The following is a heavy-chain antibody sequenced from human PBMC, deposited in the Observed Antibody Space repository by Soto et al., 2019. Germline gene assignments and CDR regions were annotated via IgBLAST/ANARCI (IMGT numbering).Heavy chain of an antibody. CDR1: GFTFSSYS. J-gene: IGHJ4*02. D-gene: IGHD3-10*01. CDR2: ISSSSSYI. CDR3: ARSYPYYYGSGSYYFDY. Sequence: GGSLRLSCAASGFTFSSYSMNWVRQAPGKGLEWVSSISSSSSYIYYADSVKGRFTISRDNAKNSLYLQMNSLRAEDTAVYYCARSYPYYYGSGSYYFDYWGQGTLVTVSS. V-gene: IGHV3-21*01.